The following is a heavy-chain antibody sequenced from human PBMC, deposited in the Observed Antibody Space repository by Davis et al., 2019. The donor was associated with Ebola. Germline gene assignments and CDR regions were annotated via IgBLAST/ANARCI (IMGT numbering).Heavy chain of an antibody. Sequence: ASVKVSCKASGYTFTSYDINWVRQATGQGLEWMGWINPHNGNTNYGQNVQGRVIMTTDTSTSTAYMEVGSLRSDDTAVYYCARAQFPTTSDHWGQGTLVTVSS. CDR1: GYTFTSYD. V-gene: IGHV1-18*01. CDR3: ARAQFPTTSDH. CDR2: INPHNGNT. D-gene: IGHD1-1*01. J-gene: IGHJ4*02.